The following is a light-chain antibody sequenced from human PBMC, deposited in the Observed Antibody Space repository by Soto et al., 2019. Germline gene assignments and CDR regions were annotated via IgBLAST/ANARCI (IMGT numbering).Light chain of an antibody. CDR2: GVS. CDR1: QPVNSGY. V-gene: IGKV3D-20*02. Sequence: IVLTQSPGTLSLSPGEGATLSCRASQPVNSGYLAWYQQKPGQAPRLLMYGVSNRATGIPVRFSGSGSGTEFTLTISGLEPEDFAVYYCQQRSNWPVTFGQGTKVDIK. J-gene: IGKJ1*01. CDR3: QQRSNWPVT.